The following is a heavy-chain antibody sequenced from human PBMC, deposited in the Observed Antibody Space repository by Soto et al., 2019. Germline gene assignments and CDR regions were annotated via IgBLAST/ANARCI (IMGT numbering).Heavy chain of an antibody. J-gene: IGHJ4*02. Sequence: EVQLVESGGGLVKPGGSLRLSCAASGFTFSNAWMNWVRQAPGKGLEWVGRIKSKTDGGTTDYAAPVKGRFTISRDDSKNTLNLQMNSLKTEDTAVYYCTIQNARGVPDYWGQGTLVTVSS. CDR3: TIQNARGVPDY. CDR2: IKSKTDGGTT. V-gene: IGHV3-15*07. CDR1: GFTFSNAW. D-gene: IGHD3-10*01.